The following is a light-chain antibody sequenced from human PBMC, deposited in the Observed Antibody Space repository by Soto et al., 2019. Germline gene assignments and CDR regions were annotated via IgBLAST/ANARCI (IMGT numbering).Light chain of an antibody. CDR2: DAS. Sequence: DIQMTESPSTLSASVGVRVTFTCRASQSISDSLAWYQQKPGKAPYLLISDASILERGVPSRFSGSGSGTEFTLTISSLQPDDFATYYCQQYNSYSLTLGGGTKVDIK. V-gene: IGKV1-5*01. CDR3: QQYNSYSLT. CDR1: QSISDS. J-gene: IGKJ4*01.